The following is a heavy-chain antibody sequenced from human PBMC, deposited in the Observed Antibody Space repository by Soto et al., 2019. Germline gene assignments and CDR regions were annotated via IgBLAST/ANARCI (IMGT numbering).Heavy chain of an antibody. J-gene: IGHJ4*02. V-gene: IGHV4-61*08. CDR3: ARSDGRY. CDR1: GASISSGGYS. Sequence: SETLSLTCTVSGASISSGGYSWSWIRQPPGKGLEWIGYMYHSGSTNYNPSLKSRVTISVDTSKNQFSLKLSSVTAADTAVYYCARSDGRYWGQGTLVTVSS. CDR2: MYHSGST.